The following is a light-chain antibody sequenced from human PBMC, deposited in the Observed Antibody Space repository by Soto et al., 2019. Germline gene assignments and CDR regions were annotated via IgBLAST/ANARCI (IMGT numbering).Light chain of an antibody. Sequence: QSVLTQPPSASGTPGQRIIISCSGSTSNIESHSVNWYQKVPGTAPKLLIITNNQRPSGVPGRFSGSKSGASASLAISGLQSEDEATYYCATWDDSRNGVFGTGTKLTVL. CDR1: TSNIESHS. CDR3: ATWDDSRNGV. V-gene: IGLV1-44*01. J-gene: IGLJ1*01. CDR2: TNN.